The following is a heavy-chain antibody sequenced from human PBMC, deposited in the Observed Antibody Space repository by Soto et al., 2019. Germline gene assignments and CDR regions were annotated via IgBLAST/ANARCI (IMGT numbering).Heavy chain of an antibody. D-gene: IGHD3-3*01. CDR1: GGSFSGYY. V-gene: IGHV4-34*01. CDR3: ARGSLLRWYYDFWSGYQTNWFDP. J-gene: IGHJ5*02. CDR2: INHSGST. Sequence: KPSETLSLTCAVYGGSFSGYYWSWIRQPPGKGLEWIGEINHSGSTNYNPSLKSRVTISVDTSKNQFSLKLSSVTAADTAVYYCARGSLLRWYYDFWSGYQTNWFDPWGQGTLVTVSS.